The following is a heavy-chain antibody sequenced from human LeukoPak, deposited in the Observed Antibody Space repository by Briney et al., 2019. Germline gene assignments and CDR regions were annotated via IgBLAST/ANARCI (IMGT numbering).Heavy chain of an antibody. CDR1: GFTFSSYA. J-gene: IGHJ4*02. V-gene: IGHV3-23*01. D-gene: IGHD3-10*01. CDR2: SSGSGGST. Sequence: GGSLRLSCAASGFTFSSYAMSWVRQAPGTGLEWVSASSGSGGSTYYADSVKGRFTISRDNSKNTLYLQMNSLRAEDTAVYYCATKKYYYGSGSYYYFDYWGQGTLVTVSS. CDR3: ATKKYYYGSGSYYYFDY.